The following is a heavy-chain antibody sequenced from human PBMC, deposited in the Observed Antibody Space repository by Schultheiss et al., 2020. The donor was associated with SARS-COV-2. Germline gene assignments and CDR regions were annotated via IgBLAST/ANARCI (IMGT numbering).Heavy chain of an antibody. D-gene: IGHD4-17*01. V-gene: IGHV4-34*01. J-gene: IGHJ4*02. CDR2: INHSGST. Sequence: SETLSLTCTVSGGSISSYYWSRIRQPPGKGLEWIGEINHSGSTNYNPSLKSRVTISVDTSKNQFSLKLSSVTAADTAVYYCARGVRTVTTSFDYWGQGTLVTVSS. CDR1: GGSISSYY. CDR3: ARGVRTVTTSFDY.